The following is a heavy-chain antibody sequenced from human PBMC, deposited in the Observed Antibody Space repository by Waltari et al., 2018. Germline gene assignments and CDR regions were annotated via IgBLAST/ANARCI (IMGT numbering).Heavy chain of an antibody. J-gene: IGHJ6*02. CDR3: ARESDFGLVINYYGMDV. D-gene: IGHD3-3*01. CDR2: ISYDGSNK. V-gene: IGHV3-30-3*01. CDR1: GFTFSSYA. Sequence: QVQLVESGGGVVQPGRSLRLSCAASGFTFSSYAMHWVRQAPGKGLEWVAVISYDGSNKYYADSVKGRFTISRGNSKNTLYLQMNSLRAEDTAVYYCARESDFGLVINYYGMDVWGQGTTVTVSS.